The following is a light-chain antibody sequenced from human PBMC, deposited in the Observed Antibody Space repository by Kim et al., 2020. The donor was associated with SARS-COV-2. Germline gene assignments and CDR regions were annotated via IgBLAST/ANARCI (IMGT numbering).Light chain of an antibody. CDR1: SSNIGSNF. CDR3: AAWDDSLDGWV. V-gene: IGLV1-47*01. CDR2: RNK. Sequence: ELTQPPSASGTPGQRVTISCSGSSSNIGSNFVYWYQQLPGTAPKLLIYRNKQRPSGVPDRFSGSKSDTSASLAISGLRSEDEADYHCAAWDDSLDGWVFGGGTQLTVL. J-gene: IGLJ3*02.